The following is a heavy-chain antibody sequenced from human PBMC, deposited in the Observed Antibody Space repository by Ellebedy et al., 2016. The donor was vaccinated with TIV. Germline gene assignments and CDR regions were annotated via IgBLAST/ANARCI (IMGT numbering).Heavy chain of an antibody. CDR1: GFSFRSYW. D-gene: IGHD4-17*01. V-gene: IGHV3-7*01. CDR3: ARRGSYGDYAVQVNNWFDR. J-gene: IGHJ5*02. Sequence: GESLKISCIASGFSFRSYWMSWVRQAPGKGLEWVANLRQEGDAKYYVDSVKGRFTISRDNAKNSLYLQMKGLRAEDTAVYYCARRGSYGDYAVQVNNWFDRWGQGTLVTV. CDR2: LRQEGDAK.